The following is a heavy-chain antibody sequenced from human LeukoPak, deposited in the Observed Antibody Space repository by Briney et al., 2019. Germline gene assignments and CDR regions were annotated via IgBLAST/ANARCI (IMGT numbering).Heavy chain of an antibody. CDR3: VKDGSNWNFDY. V-gene: IGHV3-7*01. CDR1: IFSFDLYG. CDR2: IKQDESEK. D-gene: IGHD1-20*01. Sequence: GGTLRLSCEASIFSFDLYGISWIRQAPGKGLEWVANIKQDESEKYYVDSVKGRFTISRDNAKNSLYLQMNSLRVEDTAVYYCVKDGSNWNFDYWGQGTLVTVSS. J-gene: IGHJ4*02.